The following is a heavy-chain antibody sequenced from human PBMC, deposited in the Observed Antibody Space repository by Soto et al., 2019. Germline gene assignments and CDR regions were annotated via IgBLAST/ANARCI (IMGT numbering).Heavy chain of an antibody. D-gene: IGHD3-3*01. V-gene: IGHV4-39*01. CDR2: IYYSGST. CDR3: ARHPFWSGYYSPRDYYYYMDV. CDR1: GFSISSSSYY. Sequence: PSETLSLTCTFSGFSISSSSYYWGWIRQPPGKGLEWIGSIYYSGSTYYNPSLRSRVTISVDTSKNQFSLKLSSVTAADTAVYYCARHPFWSGYYSPRDYYYYMDVWGKGTTVTVSS. J-gene: IGHJ6*03.